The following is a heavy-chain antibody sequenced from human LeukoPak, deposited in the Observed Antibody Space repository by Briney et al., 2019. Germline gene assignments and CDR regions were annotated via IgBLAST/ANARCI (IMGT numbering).Heavy chain of an antibody. CDR3: ARTRPQDYATSYMDV. Sequence: SDSLSLTCNVSGDSISSDYWSWIRQTPGKGLEWIRFIFHSGTTDYNPSLQSRATISIDTSRKSFSLKLLSVTAADTAVYYCARTRPQDYATSYMDVWGTGATVTVSS. D-gene: IGHD1-26*01. J-gene: IGHJ6*03. V-gene: IGHV4-59*08. CDR1: GDSISSDY. CDR2: IFHSGTT.